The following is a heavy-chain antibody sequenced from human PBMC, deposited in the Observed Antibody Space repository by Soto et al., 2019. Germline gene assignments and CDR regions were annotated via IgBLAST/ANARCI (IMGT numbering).Heavy chain of an antibody. J-gene: IGHJ6*02. D-gene: IGHD3-3*01. CDR3: ARDDTYYDFWSGYYPREYYGMDV. CDR2: IYYSGST. V-gene: IGHV4-61*01. CDR1: GGSVSSGSYY. Sequence: SETLSLTCTVSGGSVSSGSYYWSWIRQPPGKGLEWIGYIYYSGSTNYNPSLKSRVTISVDTSKNQFSLKLSSVTAADTAVYYCARDDTYYDFWSGYYPREYYGMDVWGQGTTVTVS.